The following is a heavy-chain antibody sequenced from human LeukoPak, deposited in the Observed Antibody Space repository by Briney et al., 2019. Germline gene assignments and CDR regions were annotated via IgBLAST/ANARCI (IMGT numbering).Heavy chain of an antibody. CDR1: GFTFSDYY. Sequence: PGGSLRLSCAASGFTFSDYYMSWIRQAPGKGLEWVAFIQNDEIDKFYADSVRGRFTVSRDNSKNTLYLQMDSLRPEDTAVYYCAKERKLLPFDCWGQGTPVTVSS. CDR2: IQNDEIDK. J-gene: IGHJ4*02. CDR3: AKERKLLPFDC. D-gene: IGHD4-23*01. V-gene: IGHV3-30*02.